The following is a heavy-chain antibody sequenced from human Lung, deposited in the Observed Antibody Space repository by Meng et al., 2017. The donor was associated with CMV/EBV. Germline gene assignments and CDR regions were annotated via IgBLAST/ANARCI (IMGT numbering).Heavy chain of an antibody. J-gene: IGHJ1*01. CDR2: ISGSGGST. D-gene: IGHD6-19*01. CDR1: GFTFSSYA. V-gene: IGHV3-23*01. Sequence: GESXKISCVASGFTFSSYAMSWVRQAPGKGLEWVSAISGSGGSTYYADSVKGRFTISRDNSKNTLYLQMNSLRVEDTAVYYCAKSGPLNYSSGSSNYCQHWXQGTXVTVSS. CDR3: AKSGPLNYSSGSSNYCQH.